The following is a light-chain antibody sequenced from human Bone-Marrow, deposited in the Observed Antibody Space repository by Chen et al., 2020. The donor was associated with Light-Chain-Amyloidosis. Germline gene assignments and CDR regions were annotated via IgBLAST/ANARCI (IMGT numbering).Light chain of an antibody. CDR3: QSYQGSSQGV. J-gene: IGLJ3*02. CDR2: EDD. Sequence: NFMLTQPHSVSEFPGKTVTISCTRSSGSIATNYVQWYQQRPGSSPTTVIYEDDQRPSGVPDRFSGSIDRSSNSASLTISGLKTEDEADYYCQSYQGSSQGVFGGGTKLTVL. V-gene: IGLV6-57*01. CDR1: SGSIATNY.